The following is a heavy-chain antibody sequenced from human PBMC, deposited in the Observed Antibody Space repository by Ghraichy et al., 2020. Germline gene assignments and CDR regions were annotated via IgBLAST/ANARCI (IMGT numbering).Heavy chain of an antibody. CDR3: ARFDDFGTWFDP. CDR2: IYYGGAA. D-gene: IGHD4-17*01. V-gene: IGHV4-31*03. CDR1: GGSISGGGQY. Sequence: SLNISCTVSGGSISGGGQYWSWLRQRPGEGLEWIAYIYYGGAAYYNPSLKSRITISIDTSQNHFSLRLTSVTVADTAVYFCARFDDFGTWFDPWGQGTLVTVSS. J-gene: IGHJ5*02.